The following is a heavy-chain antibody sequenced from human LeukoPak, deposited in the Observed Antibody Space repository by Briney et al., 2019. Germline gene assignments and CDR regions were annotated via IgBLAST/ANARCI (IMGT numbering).Heavy chain of an antibody. CDR2: ISSSSSSI. Sequence: GGSLRLSCAASGFTFNSYDMNWVRRAPGKGLEWVSYISSSSSSIHYADSVKGRFTISRDNAKNSLYLQMNSLRAEDTAVYYCARVLSSGWSHAFDIWGQGTMVTVSS. D-gene: IGHD6-19*01. V-gene: IGHV3-48*04. J-gene: IGHJ3*02. CDR3: ARVLSSGWSHAFDI. CDR1: GFTFNSYD.